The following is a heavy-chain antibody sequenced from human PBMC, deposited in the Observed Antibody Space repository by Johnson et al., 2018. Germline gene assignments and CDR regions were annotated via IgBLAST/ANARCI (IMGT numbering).Heavy chain of an antibody. J-gene: IGHJ6*03. CDR1: GGSISSYY. V-gene: IGHV4-59*01. CDR3: ARIKSDSLYYYYYYMDV. CDR2: IYYSGST. D-gene: IGHD2-21*02. Sequence: QVQLQESGPGLVKPSETLSLTCTVSGGSISSYYWSWIRQPPGKGLEWIGYIYYSGSTNYNPSLKSRFTISVDTSKNQFSLKLSSVTAADTAVYYCARIKSDSLYYYYYYMDVWGKGTTVTVSS.